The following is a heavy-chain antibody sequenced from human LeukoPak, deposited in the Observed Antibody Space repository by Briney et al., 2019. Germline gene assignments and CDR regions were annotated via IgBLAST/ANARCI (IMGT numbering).Heavy chain of an antibody. CDR2: INHSGNT. Sequence: SETLSLTCAVYGESFSGYYWSWIRQPPGKGLEWIGEINHSGNTNYNPSLKSRVTISVDTSKNQFSLKLNSVTAADTAVYYCARTYSSGWYNRWFDPWGQGTLVTVSS. CDR1: GESFSGYY. J-gene: IGHJ5*02. D-gene: IGHD6-19*01. V-gene: IGHV4-34*01. CDR3: ARTYSSGWYNRWFDP.